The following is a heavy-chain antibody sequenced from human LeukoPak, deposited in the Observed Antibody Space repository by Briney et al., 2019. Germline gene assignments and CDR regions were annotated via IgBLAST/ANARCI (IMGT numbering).Heavy chain of an antibody. CDR2: IYTSGST. CDR3: VRDLVFGVVSYFDY. Sequence: SSETLSLTCTVSGGSISSYYWSWIRQPAVKGLEWIGRIYTSGSTNYNPSLKSRVTMSVDTSKNQFSLKLSSVTAADTAVYYCVRDLVFGVVSYFDYWGQGTLVTVSS. CDR1: GGSISSYY. D-gene: IGHD3-3*01. J-gene: IGHJ4*02. V-gene: IGHV4-4*07.